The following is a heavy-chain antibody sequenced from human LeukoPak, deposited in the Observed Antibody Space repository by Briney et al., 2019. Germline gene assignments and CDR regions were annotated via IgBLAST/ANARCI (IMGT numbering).Heavy chain of an antibody. Sequence: SETLSLTCTVSGGSISNYYWSWIRQPPGKGLEWIGYIYYSGSTNYNPSLKSRVTISVDTSKNQFSLKLSSVTAADTAVYYCARGPIMVGIDYWGQGTLVTVSS. V-gene: IGHV4-59*01. CDR2: IYYSGST. CDR3: ARGPIMVGIDY. D-gene: IGHD2-21*01. CDR1: GGSISNYY. J-gene: IGHJ4*02.